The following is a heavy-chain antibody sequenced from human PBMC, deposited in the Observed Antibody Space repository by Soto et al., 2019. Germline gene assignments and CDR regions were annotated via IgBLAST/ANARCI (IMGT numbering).Heavy chain of an antibody. J-gene: IGHJ4*02. CDR1: GFSFSTYG. Sequence: PGGSLRLSCAAFGFSFSTYGIHWVRQAPGKGLEWVAVISNDGSNEYYTDSVKGRFTISRDNSKNTVYPQMNSLRAEDTALYYCAKGYSGNFFDYWGQGTLVTVSS. V-gene: IGHV3-30*18. CDR2: ISNDGSNE. D-gene: IGHD1-26*01. CDR3: AKGYSGNFFDY.